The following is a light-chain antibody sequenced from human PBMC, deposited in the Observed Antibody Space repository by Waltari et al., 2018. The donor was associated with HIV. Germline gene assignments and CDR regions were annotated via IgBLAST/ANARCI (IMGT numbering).Light chain of an antibody. CDR1: SSDIGRLKF. V-gene: IGLV2-14*03. CDR2: DVS. Sequence: QSALTQPASVSGSPGQAITISCTGTSSDIGRLKFVSWYQQHPGKAPKLMIYDVSNRAPGVSNRFSGSKSGDTASLTISGLQAEDEADYYCSSYKNSDTRVFGTGTKVTVL. J-gene: IGLJ1*01. CDR3: SSYKNSDTRV.